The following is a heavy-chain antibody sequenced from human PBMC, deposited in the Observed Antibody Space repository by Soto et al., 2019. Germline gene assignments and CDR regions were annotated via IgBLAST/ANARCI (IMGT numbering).Heavy chain of an antibody. CDR3: ASRNRDGYNY. D-gene: IGHD5-12*01. V-gene: IGHV1-69*01. Sequence: QVQLVQSGAEVKKPGSSVKVSCKASGGTFNSYGISWVRQAPGQGLEWMGGIIPIFGTGNYAQKFQGRVTITADESMNTAYMELSSLRSEDTAVYYCASRNRDGYNYWGQGTLVTVSS. CDR2: IIPIFGTG. J-gene: IGHJ4*02. CDR1: GGTFNSYG.